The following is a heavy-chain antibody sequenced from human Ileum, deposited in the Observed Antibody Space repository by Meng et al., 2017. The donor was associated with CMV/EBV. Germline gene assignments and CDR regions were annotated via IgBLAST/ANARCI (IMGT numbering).Heavy chain of an antibody. CDR2: IIPVLGIT. CDR1: GGAFSSYA. V-gene: IGHV1-69*10. Sequence: SSVKVSCKATGGAFSSYAFSWARQAPGQGLEWMGGIIPVLGITNYAQNFQDRFTITADKSSSTAYMEMSSLRSNDTAIYYCVRTRMAAGRLFYGMDVWGQGTPVTVSS. CDR3: VRTRMAAGRLFYGMDV. D-gene: IGHD6-6*01. J-gene: IGHJ6*02.